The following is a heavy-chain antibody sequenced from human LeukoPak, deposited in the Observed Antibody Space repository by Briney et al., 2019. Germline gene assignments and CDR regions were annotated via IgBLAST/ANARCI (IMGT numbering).Heavy chain of an antibody. CDR1: GFTFDDYA. V-gene: IGHV3-9*01. Sequence: PGRSLRLSCAASGFTFDDYAMHWVRQALGKGLEWVSGISWNSGSIGYADSVKGRFTISRDNAKNSLYLQMNSLRAEDTALYYCAKDEDSSGYDAFDIWGQGTMVTVSS. D-gene: IGHD3-22*01. CDR3: AKDEDSSGYDAFDI. J-gene: IGHJ3*02. CDR2: ISWNSGSI.